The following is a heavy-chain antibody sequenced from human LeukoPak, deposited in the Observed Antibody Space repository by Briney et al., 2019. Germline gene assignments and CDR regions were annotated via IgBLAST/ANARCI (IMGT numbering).Heavy chain of an antibody. D-gene: IGHD3-22*01. J-gene: IGHJ2*01. CDR2: ISYDGGNK. CDR3: ARTYYYDSSGYYSGVDWYFDL. Sequence: GGSLRLSCAAAGFSFSSYVMHWVRQAPGKGLEGVAVISYDGGNKYYADSVKGRFTISRDNSKNTLYVQMNSLRAEDTAVYYCARTYYYDSSGYYSGVDWYFDLWGRGTLVTVSS. CDR1: GFSFSSYV. V-gene: IGHV3-30-3*01.